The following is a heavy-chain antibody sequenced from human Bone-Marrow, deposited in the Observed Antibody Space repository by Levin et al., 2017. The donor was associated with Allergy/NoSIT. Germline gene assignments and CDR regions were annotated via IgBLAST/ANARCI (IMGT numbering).Heavy chain of an antibody. V-gene: IGHV3-11*01. CDR3: AKGRSANTNSCYNY. Sequence: GESLKISCAASGFTFSDFPMNWIRQAPGKGLQWLSDISTSDSAIYYADSVNGRFTVSRDNAKSLLYLQMNSLRAEDTAVYRCAKGRSANTNSCYNYWGQGTLVTVSS. J-gene: IGHJ4*02. CDR2: ISTSDSAI. D-gene: IGHD2-2*02. CDR1: GFTFSDFP.